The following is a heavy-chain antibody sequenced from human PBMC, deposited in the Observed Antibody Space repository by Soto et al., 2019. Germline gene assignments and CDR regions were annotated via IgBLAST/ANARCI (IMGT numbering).Heavy chain of an antibody. D-gene: IGHD6-13*01. J-gene: IGHJ5*02. CDR1: GYTLTELS. CDR2: FDPEDGET. V-gene: IGHV1-24*01. Sequence: GASVKVSCKVSGYTLTELSMHWVRQAPGKGLQSMGGFDPEDGETIYAQKFQGRVTMTEDTSTDTAYMELSSLRSEDTAVYYCATPNQPGYSSSWYISCFDPWGQGTLVTVSS. CDR3: ATPNQPGYSSSWYISCFDP.